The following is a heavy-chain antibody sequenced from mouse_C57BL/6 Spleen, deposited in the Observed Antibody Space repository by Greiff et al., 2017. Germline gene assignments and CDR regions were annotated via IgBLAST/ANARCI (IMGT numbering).Heavy chain of an antibody. Sequence: HVQLQHPGAELVKPGASVKMSCKASGYTFTSYWITWVKQRPGQGLEWIGDIYPGSGSTNYNEKFKSKATLTVDTSSSTAYMQLSSLTSEDSAVYYCARGDYYGSSPFDYWGQGTTLTVSS. CDR3: ARGDYYGSSPFDY. CDR2: IYPGSGST. D-gene: IGHD1-1*01. V-gene: IGHV1-55*01. CDR1: GYTFTSYW. J-gene: IGHJ2*01.